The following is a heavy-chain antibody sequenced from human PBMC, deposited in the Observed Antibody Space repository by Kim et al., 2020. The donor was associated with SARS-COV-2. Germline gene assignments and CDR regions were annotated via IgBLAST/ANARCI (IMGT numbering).Heavy chain of an antibody. J-gene: IGHJ6*02. V-gene: IGHV3-23*01. D-gene: IGHD2-2*01. CDR1: GFTFSSYA. CDR2: ISGSGGST. Sequence: GGSLRLSCAASGFTFSSYAMSWVRQAPGKGLEWVSAISGSGGSTYYADSVKGRFTISRDNSKNTLYLQMNSLRAEDTAVYYCAKCPRYQLGPYYGMDVWGQGTTVTVSS. CDR3: AKCPRYQLGPYYGMDV.